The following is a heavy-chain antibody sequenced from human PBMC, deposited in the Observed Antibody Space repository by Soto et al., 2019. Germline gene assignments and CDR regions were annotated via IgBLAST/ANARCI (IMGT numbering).Heavy chain of an antibody. V-gene: IGHV4-30-2*01. J-gene: IGHJ4*02. D-gene: IGHD2-21*01. CDR3: SSGNVVANAY. CDR1: GGSISSGGYP. Sequence: SETLSLTCAVSGGSISSGGYPWSWIRQPPGKGLEWIGYIYHSGSTYYNPSLKSRVTISVDRSKNQFSLKLSSVTAADTAVYYCSSGNVVANAYWGQGTLVTVSS. CDR2: IYHSGST.